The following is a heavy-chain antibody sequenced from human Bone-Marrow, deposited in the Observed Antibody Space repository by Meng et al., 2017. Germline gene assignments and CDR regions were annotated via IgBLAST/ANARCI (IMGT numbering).Heavy chain of an antibody. Sequence: GESLKISCAASGFTFDDYTMHWVRQAPGKGLEWVSLISWDGGSTYYADSVKGRFTISRDNSKNTLYLQMNSLRAEDTAVYYCAKDHQQLVPFQHWGQGTLVTVSS. CDR1: GFTFDDYT. CDR3: AKDHQQLVPFQH. D-gene: IGHD6-13*01. CDR2: ISWDGGST. J-gene: IGHJ1*01. V-gene: IGHV3-43*01.